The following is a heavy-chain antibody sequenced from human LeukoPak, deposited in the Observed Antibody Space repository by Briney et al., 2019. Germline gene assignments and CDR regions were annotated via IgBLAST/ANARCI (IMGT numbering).Heavy chain of an antibody. CDR3: AREGHYSGSYLDY. V-gene: IGHV3-21*01. CDR1: GFTFSSYS. Sequence: GGSLRLSCAASGFTFSSYSMNWVRQAPGKGLEWVSSISSSSSYIYYADSVKGRFTISRDNAKNSLYLQMNSLRAEDTAVYYCAREGHYSGSYLDYWGQGTLVTVSS. J-gene: IGHJ4*02. D-gene: IGHD1-26*01. CDR2: ISSSSSYI.